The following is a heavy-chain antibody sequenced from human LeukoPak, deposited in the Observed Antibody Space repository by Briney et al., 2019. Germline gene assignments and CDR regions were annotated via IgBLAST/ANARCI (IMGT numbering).Heavy chain of an antibody. V-gene: IGHV3-23*01. CDR3: AKGGIAAPGTIDY. D-gene: IGHD6-13*01. Sequence: GGSLRLSCAASGFTFSSYAMSWVRQAPGKGLKWVSAISGSGGSTDYADSVKGRFTISRDNSKTTLYLQMNGLRAGAPAVYYCAKGGIAAPGTIDYWGQGTLLTLSS. CDR2: ISGSGGST. J-gene: IGHJ4*02. CDR1: GFTFSSYA.